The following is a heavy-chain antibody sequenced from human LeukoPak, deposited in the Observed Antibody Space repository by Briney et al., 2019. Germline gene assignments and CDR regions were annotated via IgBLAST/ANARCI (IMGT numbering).Heavy chain of an antibody. D-gene: IGHD3-3*01. J-gene: IGHJ6*03. V-gene: IGHV3-30*03. CDR2: ISSDGSNE. CDR1: GFTFSRYG. Sequence: GGSLRLSCAASGFTFSRYGMHWVRQAPGKGLEWVTVISSDGSNEYYADSVKGRFTISRDNSKNTLYLQMNSLRPEDTAVYYCARVYGSPFGVVTPNYYYYYYMDVWGKGTTVTVSS. CDR3: ARVYGSPFGVVTPNYYYYYYMDV.